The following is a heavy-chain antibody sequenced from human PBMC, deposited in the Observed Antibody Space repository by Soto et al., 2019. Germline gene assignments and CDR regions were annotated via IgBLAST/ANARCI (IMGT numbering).Heavy chain of an antibody. J-gene: IGHJ5*02. CDR2: IYLDDDK. Sequence: QITLKESGPTLVKPTQTLTLTCTFSGFSLTTRGVGVGWIRQPPGKALECLALIYLDDDKRYSPSLQSRLSIXKXTXTNQVVLTMTNLDPVDTATYYCAHIPNYYQYDWFDPWGQGTLVSVSS. CDR3: AHIPNYYQYDWFDP. V-gene: IGHV2-5*02. D-gene: IGHD3-16*01. CDR1: GFSLTTRGVG.